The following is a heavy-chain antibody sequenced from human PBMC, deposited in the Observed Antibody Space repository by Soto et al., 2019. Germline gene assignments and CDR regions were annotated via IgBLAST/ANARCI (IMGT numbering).Heavy chain of an antibody. J-gene: IGHJ3*02. CDR3: ARSGDGYNSAFDI. Sequence: ASVMSPCKAFVYTFTSNGNSWLRQAPGQGIEWMGWISGYNGNTNYAQKLQGRVTMTTDTSTSTAYMELGSLRSDDTAVYYCARSGDGYNSAFDIWGQGTMVTVSS. CDR2: ISGYNGNT. D-gene: IGHD5-12*01. V-gene: IGHV1-18*01. CDR1: VYTFTSNG.